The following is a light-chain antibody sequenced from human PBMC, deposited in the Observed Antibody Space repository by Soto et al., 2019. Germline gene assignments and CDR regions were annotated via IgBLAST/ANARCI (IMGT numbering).Light chain of an antibody. CDR2: KAS. Sequence: DIQMTQSPSTLSASVGDRVTITCRASQTINRWLAWYQQKPGEVPKLLIYKASVLESGVPSRFSGSGSGTEITLTISRLQPEDVATYYCQHWSFGQGTKVDI. V-gene: IGKV1-5*03. J-gene: IGKJ1*01. CDR1: QTINRW. CDR3: QHWS.